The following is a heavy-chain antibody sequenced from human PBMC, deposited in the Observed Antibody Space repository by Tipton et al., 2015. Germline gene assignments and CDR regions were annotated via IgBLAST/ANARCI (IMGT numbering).Heavy chain of an antibody. CDR1: GFIFSNYG. CDR3: ARDPHGEGYFDY. CDR2: IWSDGSNK. V-gene: IGHV3-33*01. J-gene: IGHJ4*02. Sequence: SLRLSCAASGFIFSNYGMHWVRQAPGKGLEWVAVIWSDGSNKYYADSVKGRFTISRDNAKNMVYLQMNSLRAEDTAVCYCARDPHGEGYFDYWGQGTLVTVSS.